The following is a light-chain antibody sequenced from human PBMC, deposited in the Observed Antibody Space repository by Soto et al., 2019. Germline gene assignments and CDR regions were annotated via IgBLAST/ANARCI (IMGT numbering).Light chain of an antibody. CDR3: SSYTTSSIRV. V-gene: IGLV2-14*01. J-gene: IGLJ1*01. CDR1: SSDVGDYNY. Sequence: QSVLTQPASVSGSPGQSITISCTGTSSDVGDYNYVSWYQQHPGKAPKLMIYDVSNRPSGVSNRFSGSKSGNTASLTISGLQAEDEADYYCSSYTTSSIRVFGTGTKLTVL. CDR2: DVS.